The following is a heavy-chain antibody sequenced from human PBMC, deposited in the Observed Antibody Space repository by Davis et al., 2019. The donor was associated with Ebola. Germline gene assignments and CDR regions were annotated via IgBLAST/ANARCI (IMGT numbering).Heavy chain of an antibody. V-gene: IGHV1-69*04. J-gene: IGHJ5*02. CDR2: IIPILGIA. CDR1: GGTFSSYA. Sequence: SVKVSCKASGGTFSSYAISWVRQAPEQGLEWMGRIIPILGIANYAQKFQGRVTITADKSTSTAYMELSSLRSEDTAVYYCARGEIGFDPWGQGTLVTVSS. D-gene: IGHD3-22*01. CDR3: ARGEIGFDP.